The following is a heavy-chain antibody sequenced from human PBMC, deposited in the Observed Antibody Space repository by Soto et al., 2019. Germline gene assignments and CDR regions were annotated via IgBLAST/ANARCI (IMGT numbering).Heavy chain of an antibody. CDR3: ARTGKGYCSGGSCSYLDY. J-gene: IGHJ4*02. Sequence: TSETLSLTCAVYGGSFSGYYWSWIRQPPGKGLEWIGEINHSGSTNYNPSLKSRVTISVDTSKNQFSLKLSSVTAADTAVYYCARTGKGYCSGGSCSYLDYWGQGTLVTVSS. CDR1: GGSFSGYY. CDR2: INHSGST. D-gene: IGHD2-15*01. V-gene: IGHV4-34*01.